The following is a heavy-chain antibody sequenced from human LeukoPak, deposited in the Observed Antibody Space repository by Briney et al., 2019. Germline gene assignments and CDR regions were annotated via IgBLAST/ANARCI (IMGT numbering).Heavy chain of an antibody. J-gene: IGHJ6*02. Sequence: GGSLRLSCAASGFTFSSYVMSWVRQAPGKGLEWVSAISGSGHNTYYADSVKGRFTISRDNSKNTLYLQMNSLRAEDTAVYYCARSYSSSWYVYYYYGMDVWGQGTTVTVSS. CDR1: GFTFSSYV. D-gene: IGHD6-13*01. CDR3: ARSYSSSWYVYYYYGMDV. CDR2: ISGSGHNT. V-gene: IGHV3-23*01.